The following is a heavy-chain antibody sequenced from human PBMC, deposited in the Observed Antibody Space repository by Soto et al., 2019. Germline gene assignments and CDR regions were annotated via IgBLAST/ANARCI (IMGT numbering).Heavy chain of an antibody. CDR2: INPSGGST. D-gene: IGHD3-16*01. CDR3: ARPYYDYVWGSSPHYFDY. V-gene: IGHV1-46*01. J-gene: IGHJ4*02. CDR1: GYTFTSYY. Sequence: GASVKVSCKASGYTFTSYYMHWVRQAPGQGLEWMGIINPSGGSTSYAQKFQGRVTMTRDTSTSTVYMELSSLRSEDTAVYYCARPYYDYVWGSSPHYFDYWGQGTLVTVPS.